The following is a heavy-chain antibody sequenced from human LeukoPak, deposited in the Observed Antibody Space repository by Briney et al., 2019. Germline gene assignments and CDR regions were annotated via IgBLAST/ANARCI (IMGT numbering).Heavy chain of an antibody. CDR2: ISGSGGST. J-gene: IGHJ4*02. CDR1: GFTFGSYW. V-gene: IGHV3-23*01. CDR3: ASWEDSGSYLGDY. Sequence: PGGSLRLSCRASGFTFGSYWMHWVRQAPGKGLVWVSAISGSGGSTYYADSVKGRFTISRDNSKNTLYLQMNSLRAEDTAVYYCASWEDSGSYLGDYWGQGTLVTVSS. D-gene: IGHD1-26*01.